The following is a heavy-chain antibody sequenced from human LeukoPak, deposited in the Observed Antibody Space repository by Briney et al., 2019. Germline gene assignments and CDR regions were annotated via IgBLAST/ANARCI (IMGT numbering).Heavy chain of an antibody. D-gene: IGHD3-16*01. CDR3: ARFGGYYGMDV. CDR1: GVSTSNNNYY. V-gene: IGHV4-30-4*08. Sequence: PSETLSLTCTVSGVSTSNNNYYWGRIRQPPGKGLEWIGYIYYSGSTYYNPSLKSRVTIPVDTSKNQFSLKLSSVTAADTAVYYCARFGGYYGMDVWGQGTTVTVSS. J-gene: IGHJ6*02. CDR2: IYYSGST.